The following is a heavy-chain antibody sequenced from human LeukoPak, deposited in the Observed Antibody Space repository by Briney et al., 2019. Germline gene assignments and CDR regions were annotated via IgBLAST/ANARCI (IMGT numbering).Heavy chain of an antibody. CDR2: ISAYNGNT. J-gene: IGHJ4*02. Sequence: ASVKVSCEASGYTFTTYGITWVRQAPGQGLEWMGWISAYNGNTAYAQKFQGRVTVTTDTSTRTASMDLRSLRSDDTAVYYCAIVDTTVGFDYWGQGTLVTVSS. CDR1: GYTFTTYG. CDR3: AIVDTTVGFDY. V-gene: IGHV1-18*04. D-gene: IGHD5-18*01.